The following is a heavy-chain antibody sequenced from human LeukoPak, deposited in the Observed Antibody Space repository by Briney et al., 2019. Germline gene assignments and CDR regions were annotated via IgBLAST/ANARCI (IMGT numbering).Heavy chain of an antibody. Sequence: AGGSLRLSCATSGFTFSSYSMNWVRQAPGKGLEWLSYISISNTIYYADSVRGRFTISRDNAKNSLYLQMNSLRAEDTALYYCAKDTGMYYYDSSGYYRDAFDIWGQGTMVTVSS. CDR3: AKDTGMYYYDSSGYYRDAFDI. V-gene: IGHV3-48*01. J-gene: IGHJ3*02. CDR1: GFTFSSYS. CDR2: ISISNTI. D-gene: IGHD3-22*01.